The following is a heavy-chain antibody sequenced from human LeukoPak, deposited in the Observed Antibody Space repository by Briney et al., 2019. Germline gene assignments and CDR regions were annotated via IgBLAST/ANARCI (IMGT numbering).Heavy chain of an antibody. CDR1: GFTFSSYA. CDR3: AREREGDYYDSSGYFDY. V-gene: IGHV3-30-3*01. CDR2: ISYDGSNK. Sequence: GGSLRLSCAASGFTFSSYAMHWVRQAPGKGLEWVAVISYDGSNKYYADSVKGRFTISRDNSKNTLYLQMNSLRAEDTAVYYCAREREGDYYDSSGYFDYWGQGTLVTVSS. J-gene: IGHJ4*02. D-gene: IGHD3-22*01.